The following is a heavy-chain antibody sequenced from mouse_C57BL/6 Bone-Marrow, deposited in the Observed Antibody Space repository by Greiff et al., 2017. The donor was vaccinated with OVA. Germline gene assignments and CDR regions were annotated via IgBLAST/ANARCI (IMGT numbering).Heavy chain of an antibody. V-gene: IGHV1-72*01. CDR1: GYTFTSYW. CDR2: IDPNSGGT. CDR3: ARSEDITTVVATFYYYAMDY. Sequence: QVHVKQSGAELVKPGASVKLSCKASGYTFTSYWMHWVKQRPGRGLEWIGRIDPNSGGTKYNEKFKSKATLTVDKPSSTAYMQLSSLTSEDSAVYYCARSEDITTVVATFYYYAMDYWGQGTSVTVSS. J-gene: IGHJ4*01. D-gene: IGHD1-1*01.